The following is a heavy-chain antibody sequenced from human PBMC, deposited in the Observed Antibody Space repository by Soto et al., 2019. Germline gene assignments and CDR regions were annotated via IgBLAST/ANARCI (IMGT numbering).Heavy chain of an antibody. CDR2: ISAYNGNT. Sequence: GASVKVSCKASGYTFTSYGISWVRQAPGQGLEWMGWISAYNGNTNYAQKLQGWVTMTRDTSISTAYMELSRLRSDDTAVYYCARAPHQPPYPVFDYWGQGTLVTVSS. V-gene: IGHV1-18*01. J-gene: IGHJ4*02. CDR3: ARAPHQPPYPVFDY. CDR1: GYTFTSYG. D-gene: IGHD2-2*02.